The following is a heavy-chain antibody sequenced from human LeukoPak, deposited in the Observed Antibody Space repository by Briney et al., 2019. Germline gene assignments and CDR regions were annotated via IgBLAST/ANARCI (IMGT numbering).Heavy chain of an antibody. J-gene: IGHJ4*02. CDR3: ARDQEGFDY. CDR2: IYPRDGST. Sequence: ASVKVSCKASGYTFTSNYIHWVRQAPGQGLEWTGMIYPRDGSTSYAQKLQGRVTVTRDTSTSTVPMELSGLRSEDTAVYYCARDQEGFDYWGQGTLVTVSS. V-gene: IGHV1-46*01. CDR1: GYTFTSNY.